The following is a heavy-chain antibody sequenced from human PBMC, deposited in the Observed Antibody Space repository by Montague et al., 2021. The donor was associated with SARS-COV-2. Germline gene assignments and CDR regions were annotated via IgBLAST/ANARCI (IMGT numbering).Heavy chain of an antibody. CDR3: ARGAGGGTTFVYDL. CDR2: TYYSGT. Sequence: SETLSLTCSVSGDSIGSYHWSWIRQPPGKGLEYIGYTYYSGTNYNPPLQSRVTISVDTSTNQLSLQLSSVTAADTAVYYCARGAGGGTTFVYDLWGQGTMVTVSS. V-gene: IGHV4-59*01. CDR1: GDSIGSYH. D-gene: IGHD2/OR15-2a*01. J-gene: IGHJ3*01.